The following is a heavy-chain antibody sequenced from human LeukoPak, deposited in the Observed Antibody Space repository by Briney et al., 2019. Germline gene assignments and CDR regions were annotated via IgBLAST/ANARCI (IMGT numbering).Heavy chain of an antibody. V-gene: IGHV3-74*01. CDR3: AKSGVVPARYNYYYYMDV. Sequence: GGSLRLSFAVSGFTFSSYWMHWVRQVPGKGLVWVSRINSDGSSTSYADSVKGRFTISRDNAKNTLYLQMNSLRAEDTAVYYCAKSGVVPARYNYYYYMDVWGKGTTVTVSS. CDR1: GFTFSSYW. J-gene: IGHJ6*03. D-gene: IGHD2-2*01. CDR2: INSDGSST.